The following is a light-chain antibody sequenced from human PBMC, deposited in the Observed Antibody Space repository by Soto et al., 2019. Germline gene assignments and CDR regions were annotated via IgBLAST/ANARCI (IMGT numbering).Light chain of an antibody. CDR2: GAS. CDR1: QSVPRSY. V-gene: IGKV3-20*01. J-gene: IGKJ1*01. Sequence: EIVLTQSPGTLSLSPGERATLSCRASQSVPRSYLAWYQQKPGQAPRLLIYGASSRATGIPDRFSGSGSGTDFTLTISRLEPEDFAVYYCQQYGSSRWTFGQGTKVEIK. CDR3: QQYGSSRWT.